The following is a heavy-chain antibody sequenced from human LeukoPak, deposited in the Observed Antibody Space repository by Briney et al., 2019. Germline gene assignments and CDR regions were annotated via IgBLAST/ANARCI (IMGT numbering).Heavy chain of an antibody. CDR3: ARAGDDSSGYDEGSFDY. Sequence: PSETLSLTCTVSGGSISSGDYYWSWIRQPPGKGLEWIGYIYYSGSTYYNPSLKSRVTISVDTSKNQFSLKLSSVTAADTAVYYCARAGDDSSGYDEGSFDYWGQGTLVTVSS. CDR2: IYYSGST. D-gene: IGHD3-22*01. CDR1: GGSISSGDYY. J-gene: IGHJ4*02. V-gene: IGHV4-30-4*01.